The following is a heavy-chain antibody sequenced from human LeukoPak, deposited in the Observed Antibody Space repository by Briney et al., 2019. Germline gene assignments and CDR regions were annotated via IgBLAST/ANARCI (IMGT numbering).Heavy chain of an antibody. V-gene: IGHV1-69*06. CDR2: IIPIFGTA. CDR1: GGTFSSYA. D-gene: IGHD5-12*01. Sequence: GASVKVSCKASGGTFSSYAISWVRQAPGQGLEWMGGIIPIFGTANYAQKFQGRVTITADKSTSTAYMELSSLRSEDTAVYYCASSDVDIVALGWFDPWGQGTLVTVSS. CDR3: ASSDVDIVALGWFDP. J-gene: IGHJ5*02.